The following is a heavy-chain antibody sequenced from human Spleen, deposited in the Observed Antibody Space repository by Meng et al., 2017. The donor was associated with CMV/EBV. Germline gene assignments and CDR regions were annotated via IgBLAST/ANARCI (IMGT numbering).Heavy chain of an antibody. D-gene: IGHD3/OR15-3a*01. CDR3: VKAPLESFFWTGSN. J-gene: IGHJ4*02. V-gene: IGHV3-23*01. CDR2: ISGLSVTI. Sequence: GFTFSAYAMGWVRQAPGKRLEWVSSISGLSVTILYADSVKGRFTISRDNSKNTLYLETNSLTAEDTAVYFCVKAPLESFFWTGSNWGQGTLVTVSS. CDR1: GFTFSAYA.